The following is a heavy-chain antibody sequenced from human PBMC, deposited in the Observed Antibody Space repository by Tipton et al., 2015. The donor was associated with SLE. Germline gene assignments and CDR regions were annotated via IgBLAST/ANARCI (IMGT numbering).Heavy chain of an antibody. CDR1: GFTFEDYA. J-gene: IGHJ4*02. V-gene: IGHV3-23*03. Sequence: SLRLSCAASGFTFEDYAMYWVRQAPGKGLEWVSVVFSAGATYYADSVKGRFTMSRDNSMNTLSLQMNSLRAEDTAVYYCAGASWNYGFFDYWGQGTLVTVSS. CDR2: VFSAGAT. D-gene: IGHD1-7*01. CDR3: AGASWNYGFFDY.